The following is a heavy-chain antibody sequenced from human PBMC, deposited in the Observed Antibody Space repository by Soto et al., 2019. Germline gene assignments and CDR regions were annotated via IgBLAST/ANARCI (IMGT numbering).Heavy chain of an antibody. Sequence: SETLSVTCRVAGGSIGSYYWSWIRPPPGKGLEWIGYIYYSGSTNYNPSLKSRVTISVDTSKNQFSLKLSSVTAADTAVYYCARGGIVGERAYYYGMAVWGQGTTVTVSS. J-gene: IGHJ6*02. CDR2: IYYSGST. V-gene: IGHV4-59*12. D-gene: IGHD1-26*01. CDR1: GGSIGSYY. CDR3: ARGGIVGERAYYYGMAV.